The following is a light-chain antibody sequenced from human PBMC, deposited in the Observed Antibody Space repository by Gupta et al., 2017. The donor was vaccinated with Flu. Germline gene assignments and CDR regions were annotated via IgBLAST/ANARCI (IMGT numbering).Light chain of an antibody. CDR2: EVS. V-gene: IGLV2-8*01. J-gene: IGLJ3*02. CDR3: SSYGGNNNFV. Sequence: TSSDVGYYNYVSWYQQRPGKAPKLIISEVSRRPSGVPDRFSGSKSGNTASLTVSGVQAEDEADYYCSSYGGNNNFVFGGGTKLTVL. CDR1: SSDVGYYNY.